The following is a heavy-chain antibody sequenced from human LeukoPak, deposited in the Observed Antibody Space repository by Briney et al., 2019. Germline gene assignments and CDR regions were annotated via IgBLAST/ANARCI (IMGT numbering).Heavy chain of an antibody. J-gene: IGHJ1*01. Sequence: SETLSLTCAVYGGSFSGYYWSWIRQPPGKGLEWIGEINHSGSTNYNPSLKSRVTISVDTSKNQFSLKLSSVTAADTAVYYCASPPQAYYYDSSGYSRTEYFQHWGQGTLVTVSS. CDR1: GGSFSGYY. CDR2: INHSGST. V-gene: IGHV4-34*01. D-gene: IGHD3-22*01. CDR3: ASPPQAYYYDSSGYSRTEYFQH.